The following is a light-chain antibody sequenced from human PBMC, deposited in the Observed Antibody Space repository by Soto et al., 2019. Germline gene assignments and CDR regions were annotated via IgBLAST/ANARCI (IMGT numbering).Light chain of an antibody. CDR3: SSSTSDRISV. CDR2: GVT. V-gene: IGLV2-14*03. J-gene: IGLJ1*01. Sequence: QSMLTHPPSLSCSPGQSITISCTGNHNDIGTYDYVSWYQQHPGRAPRLLIYGVTTRPSGISDRFSASKSGLTASLTISGLQPEDEADYYCSSSTSDRISVLGPGTKVT. CDR1: HNDIGTYDY.